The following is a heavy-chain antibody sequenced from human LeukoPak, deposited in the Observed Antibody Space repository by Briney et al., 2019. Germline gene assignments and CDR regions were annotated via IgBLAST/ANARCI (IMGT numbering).Heavy chain of an antibody. CDR2: VHHGGRT. J-gene: IGHJ4*02. D-gene: IGHD1-14*01. CDR3: ARGQYKRDY. CDR1: GGSFSGYF. V-gene: IGHV4-34*01. Sequence: SETLSLTCAVYGGSFSGYFWSWFRQPPGKGLEWIGDVHHGGRTYYNPSLKSRVTISVDTSKNQFSLNLRSVTAADTAVYYCARGQYKRDYWGQGTLVTVSS.